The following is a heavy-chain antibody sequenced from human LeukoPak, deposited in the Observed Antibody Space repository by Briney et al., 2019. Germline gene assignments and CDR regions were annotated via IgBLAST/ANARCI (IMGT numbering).Heavy chain of an antibody. J-gene: IGHJ4*02. V-gene: IGHV3-15*01. CDR2: IKSKTDGGTI. D-gene: IGHD3-22*01. Sequence: GGSLRLTCAASGFTFSNAWMNWVRQSPGKGLEWVGRIKSKTDGGTIDYGAPVKGRFTISRDDSKNTLFLQMNSLKTEDTAMYHCTTGVRDSSGYYNFDYWGQGTLVTVSS. CDR3: TTGVRDSSGYYNFDY. CDR1: GFTFSNAW.